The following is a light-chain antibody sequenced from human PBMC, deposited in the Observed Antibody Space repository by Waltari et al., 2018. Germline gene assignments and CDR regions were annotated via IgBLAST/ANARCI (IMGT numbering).Light chain of an antibody. J-gene: IGKJ2*01. CDR2: GTS. V-gene: IGKV1-39*01. Sequence: DIQLTQSPSSLSASPRDRVPITCRASQSINSYLNWYQRKPGKAPKLLIYGTSSLQSGVPSRFSGSGSGTDFSLTINSLQPEDFAAYYCQQTYTTPYTFGQGTKLEIK. CDR1: QSINSY. CDR3: QQTYTTPYT.